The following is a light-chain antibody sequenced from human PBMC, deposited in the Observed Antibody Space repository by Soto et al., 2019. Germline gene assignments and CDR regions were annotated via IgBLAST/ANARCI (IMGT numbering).Light chain of an antibody. CDR2: DAS. V-gene: IGKV1-5*01. CDR3: QQYNSYSPSWT. CDR1: QSISMW. Sequence: DIQMTQSPSTLSESVGDRATITCRASQSISMWLAWYQQKPGQAPKLLIYDASTLESGVPSRFSGSGSGTDFTLTISSLQPDDFATYNCQQYNSYSPSWTFGQGTKVEIK. J-gene: IGKJ1*01.